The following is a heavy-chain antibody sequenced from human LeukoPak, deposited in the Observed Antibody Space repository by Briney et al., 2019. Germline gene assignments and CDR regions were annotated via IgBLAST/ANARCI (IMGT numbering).Heavy chain of an antibody. CDR1: GFTFSNHW. Sequence: GGSLRLSCAASGFTFSNHWMSWVRQAPGKGLEWVSVIYSGGSTYYADSVKGRFTLSRDNSKNTLYLQMNSLRAEDTAVYYCARESYYYDSSGYYFDDYWGQGTLVTVSS. CDR3: ARESYYYDSSGYYFDDY. CDR2: IYSGGST. J-gene: IGHJ4*02. V-gene: IGHV3-53*01. D-gene: IGHD3-22*01.